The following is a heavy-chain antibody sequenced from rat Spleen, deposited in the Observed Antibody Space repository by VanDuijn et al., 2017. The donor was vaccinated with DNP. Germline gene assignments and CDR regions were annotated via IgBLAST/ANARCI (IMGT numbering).Heavy chain of an antibody. J-gene: IGHJ3*01. CDR3: ASGGAGIWFAY. CDR1: GYSITSNY. D-gene: IGHD4-2*01. V-gene: IGHV3-1*01. CDR2: ISYSGGT. Sequence: EVQLQESGSGLVKPSQSLSLTCSVTGYSITSNYWGWIRKFPGNKLEYIGHISYSGGTSYHPSLKSRISITRDTSKNQFFLQLNSVTTEDTATYYCASGGAGIWFAYWGQGTLVTVSS.